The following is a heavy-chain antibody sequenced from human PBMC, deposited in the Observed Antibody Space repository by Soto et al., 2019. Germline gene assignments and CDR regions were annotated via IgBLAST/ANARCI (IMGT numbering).Heavy chain of an antibody. J-gene: IGHJ5*02. V-gene: IGHV4-31*03. Sequence: PSETLSLTCTVAGASIARVDYYWSWIRQHPGKGLEWIGYIYHSGITYYNPSLKSRITTSIDTSKNQFSLKLSSVTDADTAVYYCAKSAGIADDWFVPWGPGPLVTV. D-gene: IGHD6-13*01. CDR2: IYHSGIT. CDR1: GASIARVDYY. CDR3: AKSAGIADDWFVP.